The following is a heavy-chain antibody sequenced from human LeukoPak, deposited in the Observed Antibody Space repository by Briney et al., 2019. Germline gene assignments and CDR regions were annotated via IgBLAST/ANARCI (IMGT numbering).Heavy chain of an antibody. Sequence: GGSLRLSCAASGFTFSSYAMSWVRQAPGKGLEWVSAISGSGGSTYYADSVKGRFTISRDNSKNTLYLQMNSLRAEDTAVYCCAKVDEYSSSLFFDYWGQGTLVTVSS. J-gene: IGHJ4*02. V-gene: IGHV3-23*01. D-gene: IGHD6-6*01. CDR2: ISGSGGST. CDR1: GFTFSSYA. CDR3: AKVDEYSSSLFFDY.